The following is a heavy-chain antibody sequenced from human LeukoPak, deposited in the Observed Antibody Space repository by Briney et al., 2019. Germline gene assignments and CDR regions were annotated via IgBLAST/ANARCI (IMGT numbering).Heavy chain of an antibody. CDR1: GGSISSGDYY. J-gene: IGHJ4*02. CDR3: ARGRGSSGWYNDY. CDR2: INHSGST. V-gene: IGHV4-39*07. Sequence: SETLSLTCTVSGGSISSGDYYWSWIRQPPGKGLEWIGEINHSGSTSYNPSLKSRVTISVDTSKNQFSLKLSSVTAADTAVYYCARGRGSSGWYNDYWGQGTLVTVSS. D-gene: IGHD6-19*01.